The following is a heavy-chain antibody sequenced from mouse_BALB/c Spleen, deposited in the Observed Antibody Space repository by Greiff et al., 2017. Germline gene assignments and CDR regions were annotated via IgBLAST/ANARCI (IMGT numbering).Heavy chain of an antibody. CDR3: AREDY. CDR2: ISDGGSYT. J-gene: IGHJ3*01. Sequence: EVQLVESGGGLVKPGGSLKLSCAASGFTFSDYYMYWVRQTPEKRLEWVATISDGGSYTYYPDSVKGRFTISRDNAKNNLYLQMSSLKSEDTAMYYCAREDYWGQGTLVTGSA. CDR1: GFTFSDYY. V-gene: IGHV5-4*02.